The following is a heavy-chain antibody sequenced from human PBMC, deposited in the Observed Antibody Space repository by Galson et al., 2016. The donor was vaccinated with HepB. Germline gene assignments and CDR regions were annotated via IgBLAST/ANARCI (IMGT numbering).Heavy chain of an antibody. J-gene: IGHJ5*02. CDR3: ARGYDYMFDP. CDR1: GYTFATYA. CDR2: MNGGDDYR. V-gene: IGHV1-3*01. D-gene: IGHD4/OR15-4a*01. Sequence: SVKVSCKASGYTFATYAIHWVRQAPGQGLEWMERMNGGDDYRKSSQRFQGRVSMTRDTSAATAYMELSSLTSEDTAVYYCARGYDYMFDPWGHGTQVTVSS.